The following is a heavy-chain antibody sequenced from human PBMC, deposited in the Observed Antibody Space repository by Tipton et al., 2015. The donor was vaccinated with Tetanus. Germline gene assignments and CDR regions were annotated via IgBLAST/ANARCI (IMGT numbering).Heavy chain of an antibody. CDR1: GGSINTGDYY. V-gene: IGHV4-30-4*01. CDR3: AGVTAQRTELYFDH. D-gene: IGHD6-13*01. CDR2: VYYSGGT. J-gene: IGHJ4*02. Sequence: TLSLTCNVSGGSINTGDYYWSWIRQSPGKGLEWIGHVYYSGGTYYNPPLKSRVTISMDRSKNQISLQLTSVTAADTAVYFCAGVTAQRTELYFDHWGQGTLVTVSS.